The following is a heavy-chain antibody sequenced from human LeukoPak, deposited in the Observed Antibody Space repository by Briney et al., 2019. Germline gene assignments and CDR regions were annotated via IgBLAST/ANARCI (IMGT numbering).Heavy chain of an antibody. V-gene: IGHV3-23*01. CDR3: AKDATPHNGIWDNFDH. D-gene: IGHD1-26*01. CDR1: GFTLSFHG. Sequence: GESLRLSCVASGFTLSFHGVTCVRQAPGEGLEWVSSVGGGIDIYSADSVKGRFTDSRDHSMTTVYLQMNSLRAEDTAVYYCAKDATPHNGIWDNFDHWGQGTPVTVSS. J-gene: IGHJ4*02. CDR2: VGGGIDI.